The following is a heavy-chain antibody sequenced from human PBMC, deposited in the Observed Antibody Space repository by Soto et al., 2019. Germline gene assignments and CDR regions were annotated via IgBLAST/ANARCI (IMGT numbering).Heavy chain of an antibody. J-gene: IGHJ4*02. CDR1: GFIFSDHY. V-gene: IGHV3-72*01. CDR3: SRDDSDWFFN. D-gene: IGHD3-9*01. Sequence: HPGGSLRLSCAASGFIFSDHYMDWVRQASGKGLEWVGRIRNKVNSYTAEYAASVKGRFTISRDDSKNSLYLQMNSLEGEDTAVYYCSRDDSDWFFNWGRGTLVTVSS. CDR2: IRNKVNSYTA.